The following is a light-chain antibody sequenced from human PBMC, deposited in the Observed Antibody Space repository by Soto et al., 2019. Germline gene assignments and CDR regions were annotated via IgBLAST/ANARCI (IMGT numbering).Light chain of an antibody. CDR2: DVT. Sequence: QSVLTQPRSVSGSPGQSVSISCTGTISDVAGYNYVSWYQHHPGKAPKLLISDVTKRPSWVPDRFSGSKSGNTASLHISDLQAEDEADYYCSSYEGNNKVVFGGGTQLTVL. CDR3: SSYEGNNKVV. CDR1: ISDVAGYNY. V-gene: IGLV2-11*01. J-gene: IGLJ2*01.